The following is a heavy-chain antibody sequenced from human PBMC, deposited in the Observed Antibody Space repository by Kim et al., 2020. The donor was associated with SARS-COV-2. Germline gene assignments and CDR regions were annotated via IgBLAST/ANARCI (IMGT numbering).Heavy chain of an antibody. CDR3: ARMYYGLGSYYFDY. Sequence: AQKLHGRVTMTTDTSTSTAYMELSGLRSDDTAVYYCARMYYGLGSYYFDYWGQGTLVTVSS. J-gene: IGHJ4*02. D-gene: IGHD3-10*01. V-gene: IGHV1-18*01.